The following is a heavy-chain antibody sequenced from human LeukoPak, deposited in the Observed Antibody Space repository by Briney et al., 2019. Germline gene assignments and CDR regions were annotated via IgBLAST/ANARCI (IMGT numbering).Heavy chain of an antibody. D-gene: IGHD6-19*01. V-gene: IGHV3-7*01. CDR2: IKQDGSET. CDR1: GFTFSRHG. J-gene: IGHJ4*02. CDR3: AKDRYSSGWTFDY. Sequence: GGSLRLSCVASGFTFSRHGMHWVRQAPGKGLEWVVNIKQDGSETYSVDSVKGRFTISRDNAKNSLYLQMNSLRAEDTAVYYCAKDRYSSGWTFDYWGQGTLVTVSS.